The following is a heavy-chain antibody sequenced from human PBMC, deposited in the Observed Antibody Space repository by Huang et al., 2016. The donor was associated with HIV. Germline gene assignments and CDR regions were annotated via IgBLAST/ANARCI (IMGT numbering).Heavy chain of an antibody. V-gene: IGHV4-59*11. CDR2: IYDSGST. Sequence: QVQLQESGPGLVKPSATLSLTCTVSGGSISSHHYSWIRQPPGKGLEWIGIIYDSGSTNKIPALKSRATIARDTSKNHFSLRLRCVTAADTAVYYCARVARGPNWYFDLWGRGTLVTVSS. D-gene: IGHD2-15*01. CDR3: ARVARGPNWYFDL. J-gene: IGHJ2*01. CDR1: GGSISSHH.